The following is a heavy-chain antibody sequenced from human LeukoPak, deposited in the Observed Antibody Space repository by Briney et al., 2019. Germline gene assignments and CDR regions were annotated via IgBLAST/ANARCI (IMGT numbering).Heavy chain of an antibody. CDR1: GGSISSGSYY. CDR2: IYTSGST. Sequence: SQTLSLTCTVSGGSISSGSYYWSWIRQPAGKGLEWIGRIYTSGSTNYNPSLKSRVTISVDTSKNQFSLKLSSVTAADTVVYYCARGGGGDYEEYFQHWGQGTLVTVSS. J-gene: IGHJ1*01. V-gene: IGHV4-61*02. D-gene: IGHD4-17*01. CDR3: ARGGGGDYEEYFQH.